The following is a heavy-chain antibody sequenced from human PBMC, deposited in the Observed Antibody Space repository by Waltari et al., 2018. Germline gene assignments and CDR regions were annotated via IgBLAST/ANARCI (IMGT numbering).Heavy chain of an antibody. CDR2: ISGSDNAI. V-gene: IGHV3-48*04. J-gene: IGHJ5*02. Sequence: AQLVESGGGFVQPGGSLRLSCAASGFTFRDDGMNWVRQAPGKGLEWISYISGSDNAIYDANWVRGRFTISRDNAKDSLYLQMNNLRGDDTAVYYCARGLTTLDLWGQGTLVTVSS. CDR3: ARGLTTLDL. CDR1: GFTFRDDG.